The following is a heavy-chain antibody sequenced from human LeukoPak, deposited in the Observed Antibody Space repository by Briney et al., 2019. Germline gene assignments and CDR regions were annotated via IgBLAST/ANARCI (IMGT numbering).Heavy chain of an antibody. J-gene: IGHJ3*02. CDR1: GFTFSSYS. Sequence: PGGSLRLSCAASGFTFSSYSMNWVRQAPGKGLEWVSSISSSSSYIYYADSVKGRFTISRDTAKNSLYLQMNSLRAEDTAVYYCASPLHLGELSSDAFYIWGQGTMVTVSS. CDR3: ASPLHLGELSSDAFYI. CDR2: ISSSSSYI. V-gene: IGHV3-21*01. D-gene: IGHD3-16*02.